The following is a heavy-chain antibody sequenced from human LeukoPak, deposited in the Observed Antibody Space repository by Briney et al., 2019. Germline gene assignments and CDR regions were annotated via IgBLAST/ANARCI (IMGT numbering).Heavy chain of an antibody. J-gene: IGHJ5*02. Sequence: GESLKISCKGSGYSFTSYWIGWVRQMPGEGLEWMGIIYPGDSDTRYSPSFQGQVTISADKSISTAYLQWSSLKASDTAMYYCARHEDCSSTSCYNWFDPWGQGALVTVSS. D-gene: IGHD2-2*01. CDR1: GYSFTSYW. CDR3: ARHEDCSSTSCYNWFDP. V-gene: IGHV5-51*01. CDR2: IYPGDSDT.